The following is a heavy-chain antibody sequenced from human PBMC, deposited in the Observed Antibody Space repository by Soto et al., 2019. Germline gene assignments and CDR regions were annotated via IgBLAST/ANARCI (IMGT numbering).Heavy chain of an antibody. CDR1: GGSISSYY. J-gene: IGHJ5*02. V-gene: IGHV4-59*08. Sequence: PSETLSLTCTVSGGSISSYYWSWIREPPGKGLEWIGYIYYSGSTNYNPSLKSRVTISVDTSQNQFSLKLSSVTAADTAVYYCARRLLWFGESEGWFDPWGQGTLVTVSS. D-gene: IGHD3-10*01. CDR3: ARRLLWFGESEGWFDP. CDR2: IYYSGST.